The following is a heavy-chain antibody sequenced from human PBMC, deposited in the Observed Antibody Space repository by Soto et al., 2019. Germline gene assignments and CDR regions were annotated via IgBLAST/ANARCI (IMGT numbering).Heavy chain of an antibody. V-gene: IGHV4-30-4*01. CDR1: GGSISSGDYY. CDR3: ARGGGDYGTDYGMDV. Sequence: SETLSLTCTVSGGSISSGDYYWSWIRQPPGKGLEWIGYIYYSGSTYYNPSLKSRVTISVDTSKNQFSLKLSSVTAADTAVYYCARGGGDYGTDYGMDVWGQGTTVTVSS. CDR2: IYYSGST. J-gene: IGHJ6*02. D-gene: IGHD4-17*01.